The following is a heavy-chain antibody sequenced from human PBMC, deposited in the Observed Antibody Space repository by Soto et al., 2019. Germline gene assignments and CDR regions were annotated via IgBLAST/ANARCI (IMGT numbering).Heavy chain of an antibody. Sequence: NPSETLSLTCTVPGDSISRRSYYSGWIRQPPGKGLEWIGSIYYSGSTYNNPTLRSRVSISIDTSKDQFSLKLKSVTAAATAVYFCARQLTSVVTQAYFDVWGSGALGPVSS. CDR3: ARQLTSVVTQAYFDV. CDR1: GDSISRRSYY. D-gene: IGHD2-21*02. V-gene: IGHV4-39*01. CDR2: IYYSGST. J-gene: IGHJ4*02.